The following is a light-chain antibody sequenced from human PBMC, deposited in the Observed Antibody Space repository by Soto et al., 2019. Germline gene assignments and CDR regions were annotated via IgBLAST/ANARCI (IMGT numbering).Light chain of an antibody. CDR1: SSNIGNNN. J-gene: IGLJ2*01. CDR2: SNK. V-gene: IGLV1-44*01. CDR3: AAWDESLNGVV. Sequence: QSVVTQPPSASGTPGERVTISCSGRSSNIGNNNVNWYQQFPGTAPKLLIYSNKERPSGVPDRFSGSKSGTSASLAINRLQSEDEADYYCAAWDESLNGVVFGGGTQLTVL.